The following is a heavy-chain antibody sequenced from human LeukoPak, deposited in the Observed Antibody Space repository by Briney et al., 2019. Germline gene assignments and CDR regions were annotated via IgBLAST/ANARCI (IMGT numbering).Heavy chain of an antibody. J-gene: IGHJ3*02. Sequence: PGGSLRLSCAASGFTFSSYWIHWVRQAPGKGLVWVSRINSEGSSTSYADSVKGRFTISRDNAKNTLYLQMNSLRAEDTAVYYCARVGAVGGVFRAFDIWGQGTMVTVSS. D-gene: IGHD3-16*01. CDR3: ARVGAVGGVFRAFDI. CDR2: INSEGSST. V-gene: IGHV3-74*01. CDR1: GFTFSSYW.